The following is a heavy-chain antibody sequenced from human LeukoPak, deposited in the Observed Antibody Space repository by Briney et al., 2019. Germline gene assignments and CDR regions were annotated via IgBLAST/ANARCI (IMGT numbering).Heavy chain of an antibody. Sequence: ASVKVSCKASGGTFSSYAISWVRQAPGQGLEWMGGIIPIFGTANYAQKFQGRVTITADESTSTAYMELSSLRSEDTAMYYCARRHPGYSSGWHNWFDPWGQGTLVTVSS. D-gene: IGHD6-19*01. CDR1: GGTFSSYA. CDR3: ARRHPGYSSGWHNWFDP. V-gene: IGHV1-69*13. CDR2: IIPIFGTA. J-gene: IGHJ5*02.